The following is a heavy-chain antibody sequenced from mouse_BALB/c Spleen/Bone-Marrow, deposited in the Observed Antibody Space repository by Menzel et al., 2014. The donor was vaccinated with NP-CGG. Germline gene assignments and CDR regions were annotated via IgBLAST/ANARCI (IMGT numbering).Heavy chain of an antibody. V-gene: IGHV5-6-5*01. CDR3: ARGEIYYYGSTHYFDY. Sequence: EVKLMESGGGLVKPGGSLKLSCAASGFTFSSYAMSWVRQTPEKRLEWVASITRGGNTYYPDSVKGRFTISRDNAWDILYLQMSSLRAEDTAMYYCARGEIYYYGSTHYFDYWGQGTTLTVSS. J-gene: IGHJ2*01. CDR1: GFTFSSYA. D-gene: IGHD1-1*01. CDR2: ITRGGNT.